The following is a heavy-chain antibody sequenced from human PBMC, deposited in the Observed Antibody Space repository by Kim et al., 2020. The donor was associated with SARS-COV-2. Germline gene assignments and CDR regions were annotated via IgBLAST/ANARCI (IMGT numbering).Heavy chain of an antibody. Sequence: GGSLRLSCAASGFTFSSSWMTWFRQAPGKGLEWVANINRDGSKENNVYSVKGRFTISSDNAKSSVPLQMYNLRAEDTADFYCARDSDESGYYRIDYAVQG. D-gene: IGHD3-3*01. CDR1: GFTFSSSW. CDR3: ARDSDESGYYRIDY. V-gene: IGHV3-7*01. J-gene: IGHJ4*02. CDR2: INRDGSKE.